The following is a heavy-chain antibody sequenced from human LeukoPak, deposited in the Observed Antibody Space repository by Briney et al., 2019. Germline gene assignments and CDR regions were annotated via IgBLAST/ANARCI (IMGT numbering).Heavy chain of an antibody. J-gene: IGHJ4*02. CDR3: ARSRYYDTTGFNPTFYLDS. CDR1: GGSVIGSY. Sequence: ASETLSLTCTVSGGSVIGSYWTWIRQSPGGSLQNIGYIYNTVDVNYSPSLKSRVTISIDMSRHQVSLRLNSVTAADTAIYYCARSRYYDTTGFNPTFYLDSWGQGTLVTVAS. V-gene: IGHV4-59*02. CDR2: IYNTVDV. D-gene: IGHD3-22*01.